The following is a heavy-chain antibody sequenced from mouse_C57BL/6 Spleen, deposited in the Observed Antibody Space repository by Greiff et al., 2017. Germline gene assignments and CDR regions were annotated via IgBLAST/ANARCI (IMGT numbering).Heavy chain of an antibody. CDR1: GYTFTDYN. CDR2: INPNNGGT. D-gene: IGHD1-1*01. V-gene: IGHV1-18*01. CDR3: ARRITTVVATNYVDY. Sequence: EVQLQQSGPELVKPGASVKIPCKASGYTFTDYNMDWVKQSHGKSLEWIGDINPNNGGTIYNQKFKGKATLTVDKSSSTAYMELRSLTSEDTAVYYCARRITTVVATNYVDYWGQGTTLTVSS. J-gene: IGHJ2*01.